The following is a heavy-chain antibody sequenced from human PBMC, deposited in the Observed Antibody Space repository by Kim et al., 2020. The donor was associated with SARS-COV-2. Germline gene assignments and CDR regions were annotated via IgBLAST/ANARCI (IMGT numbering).Heavy chain of an antibody. CDR2: INHSGST. J-gene: IGHJ4*02. Sequence: SETLSLTCAVYGGSFSGYYWSWIRQPPGKGLEWIGEINHSGSTNYNPSLKSRVTISVDTSKNQFSLKLSSVTAADTAVYYCARGSGVIPIDYWGQGTLVTVSS. D-gene: IGHD3-16*02. CDR1: GGSFSGYY. V-gene: IGHV4-34*01. CDR3: ARGSGVIPIDY.